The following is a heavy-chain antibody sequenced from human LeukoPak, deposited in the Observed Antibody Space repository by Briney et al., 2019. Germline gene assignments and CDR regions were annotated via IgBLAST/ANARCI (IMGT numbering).Heavy chain of an antibody. J-gene: IGHJ4*02. V-gene: IGHV1-69*06. CDR1: GGTFSSYA. Sequence: SVKVSCKASGGTFSSYAISWVRQAPGQGLEWMGGIIPIFGTANYAQKFQGRVTITADKSTSTAYMELSSLRSEDTAVYDCARGPQQQLVFDYWGQGTLVTVSS. D-gene: IGHD6-13*01. CDR3: ARGPQQQLVFDY. CDR2: IIPIFGTA.